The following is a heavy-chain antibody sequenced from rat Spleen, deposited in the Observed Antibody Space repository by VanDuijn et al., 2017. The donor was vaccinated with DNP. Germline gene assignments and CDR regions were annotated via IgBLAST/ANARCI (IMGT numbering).Heavy chain of an antibody. CDR1: GYSITSNY. V-gene: IGHV3-1*01. J-gene: IGHJ1*01. CDR2: ISYSGST. CDR3: ARGTTVVLSYWSFDF. Sequence: EVQLQESGPGLVKPSQSLSLTCSVTGYSITSNYWAWIRKFPGNKMEWIGHISYSGSTGYNPSLKSRISITRDTSRNQFFLQLNSVTTEDTATYYCARGTTVVLSYWSFDFWGPGTMVTVSS. D-gene: IGHD1-1*01.